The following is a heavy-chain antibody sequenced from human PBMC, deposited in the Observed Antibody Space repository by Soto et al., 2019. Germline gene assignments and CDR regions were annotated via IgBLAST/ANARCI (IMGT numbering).Heavy chain of an antibody. CDR3: ARRPGNRRGYPIDL. D-gene: IGHD5-18*01. J-gene: IGHJ5*02. Sequence: SETLSLTCTVSGDSISSGGHYWSWIRQQPGKGLEWIGYIYSTGSTSYNPSLQSRLVISLDTSKNVFALRLNSVTAADTAVYYCARRPGNRRGYPIDLWGQGALVTVSS. CDR1: GDSISSGGHY. CDR2: IYSTGST. V-gene: IGHV4-31*03.